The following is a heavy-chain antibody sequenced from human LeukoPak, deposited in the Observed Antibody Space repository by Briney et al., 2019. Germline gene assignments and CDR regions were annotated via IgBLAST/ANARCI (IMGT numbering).Heavy chain of an antibody. J-gene: IGHJ6*02. CDR3: AKDRNAGYYYGMDV. CDR1: GFTFSSYS. Sequence: GGSLRLSCAASGFTFSSYSMNWVRQAPGKGLEWVSYISSSSSTIYYADSVKGRFTISRDNAKNSLYLQMNSLRDEDTAVYYCAKDRNAGYYYGMDVWGQGTTVTVSS. CDR2: ISSSSSTI. V-gene: IGHV3-48*02.